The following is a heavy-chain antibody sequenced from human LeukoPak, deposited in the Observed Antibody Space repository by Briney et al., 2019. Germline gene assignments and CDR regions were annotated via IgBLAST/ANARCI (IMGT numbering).Heavy chain of an antibody. CDR1: GFTFSSYA. J-gene: IGHJ3*02. V-gene: IGHV3-23*01. D-gene: IGHD6-13*01. CDR3: AKAFREFGSSSYSSFDI. CDR2: TSGSGDET. Sequence: GGSLRLSCAASGFTFSSYAMSWVRQAPGKGLEWVSGTSGSGDETHHSDSVKGRFTIPRDNSKNILYLQMNSLRAEDTAVYYCAKAFREFGSSSYSSFDIWGQGTLVTVSS.